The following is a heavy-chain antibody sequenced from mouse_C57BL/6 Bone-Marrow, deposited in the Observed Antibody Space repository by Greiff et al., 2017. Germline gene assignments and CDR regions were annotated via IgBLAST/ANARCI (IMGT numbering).Heavy chain of an antibody. CDR2: IDPSDSYT. D-gene: IGHD3-2*02. CDR3: ARGGDSSGPSAMAY. Sequence: QVQLKQPGAELVMPGASVKLSCKASGYTFTSYWMHWVKQRPGQGLEWIGEIDPSDSYTNYNQKFKGKSTLTVDKSSSTAYMQLSSLTSEDSAVYYDARGGDSSGPSAMAYWGQGTSVTVSS. V-gene: IGHV1-69*01. CDR1: GYTFTSYW. J-gene: IGHJ4*01.